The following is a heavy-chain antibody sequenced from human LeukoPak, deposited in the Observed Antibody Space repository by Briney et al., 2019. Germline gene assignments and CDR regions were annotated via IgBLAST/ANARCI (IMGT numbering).Heavy chain of an antibody. CDR1: GFTFSSYS. Sequence: PGGSLRLXCAASGFTFSSYSMNWVRQAPGKGLEWVSSICSSSSYIYYADSVKGRFTISRDNAKNSLYLQMNSLRAEDTAVYYCARDLLSGYDYWGQGTLVTVSS. D-gene: IGHD3-9*01. V-gene: IGHV3-21*01. CDR3: ARDLLSGYDY. CDR2: ICSSSSYI. J-gene: IGHJ4*02.